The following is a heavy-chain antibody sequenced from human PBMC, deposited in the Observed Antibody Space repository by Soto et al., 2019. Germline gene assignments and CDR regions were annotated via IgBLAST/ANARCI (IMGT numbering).Heavy chain of an antibody. Sequence: QMQLEQSGPEVKKPGTSVKVSCKASGFTFTSSAFRWVRQALGQGLEWIGWIAVGSGYTNYAQRFQDRVTLTRDMSTATTYMELSRLTSEDTAIYYCAADATAWQQMVPSDYWGQGTLVTVSS. CDR2: IAVGSGYT. V-gene: IGHV1-58*01. CDR3: AADATAWQQMVPSDY. D-gene: IGHD2-8*01. J-gene: IGHJ4*02. CDR1: GFTFTSSA.